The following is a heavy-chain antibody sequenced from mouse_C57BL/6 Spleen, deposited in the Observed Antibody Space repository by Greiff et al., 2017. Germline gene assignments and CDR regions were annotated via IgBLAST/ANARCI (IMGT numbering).Heavy chain of an antibody. Sequence: VQLQQPGAELVKPGASVKMSCKASGYTFTSYWITWVKQRPGQGLEWIGDIYPGSGSTNSNEKFKSKATLTVDTSSSTAYMQLSSLTSEDSAVYYCARWGYYGSSYDYFDYWGQGTTLTVSS. CDR3: ARWGYYGSSYDYFDY. CDR1: GYTFTSYW. D-gene: IGHD1-1*01. V-gene: IGHV1-55*01. J-gene: IGHJ2*01. CDR2: IYPGSGST.